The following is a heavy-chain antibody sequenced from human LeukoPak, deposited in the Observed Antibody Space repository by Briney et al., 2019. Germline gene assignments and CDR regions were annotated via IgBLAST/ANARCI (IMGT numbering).Heavy chain of an antibody. CDR2: VHHSGST. Sequence: PSETLSLTCAVSDFSISSGYHWGWVRRPPGKGLEWIGAVHHSGSTYYNPSLKSRVTMSTDTSKSQFSLKLSSVTAADTAVYCCARDRSYFIFDYWGQGTLVTVSS. J-gene: IGHJ4*02. CDR1: DFSISSGYH. CDR3: ARDRSYFIFDY. D-gene: IGHD3-10*01. V-gene: IGHV4-38-2*02.